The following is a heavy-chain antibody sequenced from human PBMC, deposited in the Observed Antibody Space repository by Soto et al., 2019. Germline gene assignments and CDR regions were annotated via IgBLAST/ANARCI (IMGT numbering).Heavy chain of an antibody. CDR1: GGSISSGDYY. D-gene: IGHD3-22*01. V-gene: IGHV4-30-4*01. Sequence: PSETLSLPCTFSGGSISSGDYYWSWIRQPPGKGLEWIGYIYYSGSTYYNPSLKSRVTISVDTSKNQFSLKLSSVTAADTAVYYCARDGDYYDSSGYYWRYFDYWGQGTLVTVSS. CDR2: IYYSGST. CDR3: ARDGDYYDSSGYYWRYFDY. J-gene: IGHJ4*02.